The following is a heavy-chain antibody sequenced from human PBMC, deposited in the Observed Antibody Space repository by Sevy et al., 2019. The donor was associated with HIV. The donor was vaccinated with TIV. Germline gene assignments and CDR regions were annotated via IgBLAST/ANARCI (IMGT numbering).Heavy chain of an antibody. D-gene: IGHD3-22*01. CDR1: GFTFSSYW. CDR2: IKQDGSEK. Sequence: GGSLRLSCAASGFTFSSYWMSWVRQAPGKGLEWVANIKQDGSEKYYVDSVKGRFTISRENAKNSLYLQMNSLRAEDTAVYYCAREAPQHYDSSGYFTPYFDYWGQGTLVTVSS. J-gene: IGHJ4*02. V-gene: IGHV3-7*03. CDR3: AREAPQHYDSSGYFTPYFDY.